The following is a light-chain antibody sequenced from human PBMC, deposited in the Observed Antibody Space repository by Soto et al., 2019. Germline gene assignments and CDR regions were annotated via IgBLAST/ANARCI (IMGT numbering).Light chain of an antibody. J-gene: IGKJ3*01. CDR2: AAS. V-gene: IGKV1-39*01. CDR3: QQTYSTPQVT. CDR1: QSLTNF. Sequence: IQMTQSLSSLSASVGDRVTITCRASQSLTNFLNWYQQKPGKAPKLLIYAASTLQSGVPSRFSGSGSGTDFTLTISSLQPDDFATYYCQQTYSTPQVTFGPGTKVDI.